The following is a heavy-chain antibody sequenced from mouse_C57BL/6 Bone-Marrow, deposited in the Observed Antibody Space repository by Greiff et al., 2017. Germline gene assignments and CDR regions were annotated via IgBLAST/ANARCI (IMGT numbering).Heavy chain of an antibody. Sequence: EVKLMESGPELVKPGASVKIPCKASGYTFTDYNMDWVKQSHGKSLEWIGDINPNNGGTIYNQKFKGKATLTVDKSSSTAYMELRSLTSEDTAVYYCARRGGLTLGYWGQGTTLTVSS. CDR2: INPNNGGT. V-gene: IGHV1-18*01. CDR3: ARRGGLTLGY. CDR1: GYTFTDYN. J-gene: IGHJ2*01. D-gene: IGHD1-3*01.